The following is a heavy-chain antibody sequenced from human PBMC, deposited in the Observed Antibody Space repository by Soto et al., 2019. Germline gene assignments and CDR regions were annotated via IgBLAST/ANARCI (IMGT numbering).Heavy chain of an antibody. CDR2: VNPITGGT. D-gene: IGHD3-10*01. Sequence: QVQLVQSGAEVKSPGASVKVSCKASGYTFTDHYILWVRQAPGQGLEGMGWVNPITGGTISSPEFPGWVTMTRYTSTSTAYLELRSLTSDATAVYYCARAKNFGSGELDYWGQGTLATVSS. CDR1: GYTFTDHY. J-gene: IGHJ4*02. V-gene: IGHV1-2*04. CDR3: ARAKNFGSGELDY.